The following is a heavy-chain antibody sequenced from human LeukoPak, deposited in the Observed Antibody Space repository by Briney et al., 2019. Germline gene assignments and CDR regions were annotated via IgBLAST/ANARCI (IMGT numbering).Heavy chain of an antibody. CDR3: AKDNMVRGVIIIGYYDY. V-gene: IGHV3-43*01. J-gene: IGHJ4*02. CDR1: GFTFDDYT. CDR2: ISWDGGST. Sequence: GGSLRLSCAASGFTFDDYTMHWVRHAPGKGLELVSLISWDGGSTYYGDSVKGRFTISRDNSKNSLYLQMNSLRTEDTALYYCAKDNMVRGVIIIGYYDYWGQGTLVTVSS. D-gene: IGHD3-10*01.